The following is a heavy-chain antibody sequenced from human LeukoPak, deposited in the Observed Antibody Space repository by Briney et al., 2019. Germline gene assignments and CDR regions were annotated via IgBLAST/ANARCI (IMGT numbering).Heavy chain of an antibody. CDR2: INPNSGGT. Sequence: ASVKVSCKASGYTFTGYYMHWVRQVPGQGLEWMGWINPNSGGTNYAQKFQGRVTMTRDTSISTAYMELSRLRSDDTAVYYCARAATYYYGSGSPTALDYWGQGTLVTVSS. CDR3: ARAATYYYGSGSPTALDY. J-gene: IGHJ4*02. D-gene: IGHD3-10*01. V-gene: IGHV1-2*02. CDR1: GYTFTGYY.